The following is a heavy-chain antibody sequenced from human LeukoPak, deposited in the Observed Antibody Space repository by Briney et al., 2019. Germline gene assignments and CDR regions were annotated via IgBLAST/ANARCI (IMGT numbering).Heavy chain of an antibody. CDR2: NT. CDR3: ARDSGSYFYAWKGMGY. Sequence: PSETLSLTCTVSGASISSSTYYWGWIRQPPGKGLEWIGSNTYYNPSLKSRVTVSLDTSKNQFSLKLSSLTAADTAVYYCARDSGSYFYAWKGMGYWGQGTLVTVSS. J-gene: IGHJ4*02. CDR1: GASISSSTYY. V-gene: IGHV4-39*02. D-gene: IGHD1-26*01.